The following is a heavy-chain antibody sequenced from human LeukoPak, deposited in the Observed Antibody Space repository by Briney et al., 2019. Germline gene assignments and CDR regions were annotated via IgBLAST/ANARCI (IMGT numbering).Heavy chain of an antibody. Sequence: ASVKVSCKASGGTFSSHSFNWVRQAPGQGLEWMGGIIPMSTTTKYAPKFQGRVTITADESTRTVFMELSSLRPDDAAVYYCARPRTYYDSWSAYPPFDYWGQGTLVTVSS. CDR2: IIPMSTTT. V-gene: IGHV1-69*13. CDR3: ARPRTYYDSWSAYPPFDY. D-gene: IGHD3-3*01. J-gene: IGHJ4*02. CDR1: GGTFSSHS.